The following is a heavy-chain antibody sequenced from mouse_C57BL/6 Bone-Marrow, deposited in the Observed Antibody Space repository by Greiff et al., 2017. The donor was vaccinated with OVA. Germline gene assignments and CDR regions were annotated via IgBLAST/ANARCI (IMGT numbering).Heavy chain of an antibody. J-gene: IGHJ3*01. D-gene: IGHD2-14*01. CDR3: ARSMGTTEAWFAY. CDR2: ISSGSSTI. V-gene: IGHV5-17*01. CDR1: GFTFSDYG. Sequence: EVKLVESGGGLVKPGGSLKLSCAASGFTFSDYGMHWVRQAPEKGLEWVAYISSGSSTIYYADTVKGRFTISRDNAKNTLFLQMTSLRSEDTAMYYCARSMGTTEAWFAYWGQGTLVTVSA.